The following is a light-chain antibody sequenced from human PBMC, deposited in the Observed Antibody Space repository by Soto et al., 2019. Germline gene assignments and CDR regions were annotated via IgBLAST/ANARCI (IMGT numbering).Light chain of an antibody. J-gene: IGLJ2*01. CDR3: AAWDVSLNGHVV. V-gene: IGLV1-44*01. CDR2: SNN. Sequence: QSVLTQPPSASGTPGQRVTISCSGSNSNIESNTVNWYQQLPGTAPKLLIYSNNQRPSGVPDRFSGSKSGTSASLAISGLQSDDEADYYCAAWDVSLNGHVVFGGGTKLTVL. CDR1: NSNIESNT.